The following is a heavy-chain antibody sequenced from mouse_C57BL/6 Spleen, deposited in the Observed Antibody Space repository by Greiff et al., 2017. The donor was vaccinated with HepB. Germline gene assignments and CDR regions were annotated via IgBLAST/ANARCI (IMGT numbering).Heavy chain of an antibody. CDR3: ARDLANWDVEGDYFDY. J-gene: IGHJ2*01. Sequence: EVKLVESGGGLVKPGGSLKLSCAASGFTFSDYGMHWVRQAPEKGLEWVAYISSGSSTIYYADTVKGRFTISRDNAKNTLFLQMTSLRSEDTAMYYCARDLANWDVEGDYFDYWGQGTTLTVSS. CDR1: GFTFSDYG. CDR2: ISSGSSTI. D-gene: IGHD4-1*01. V-gene: IGHV5-17*01.